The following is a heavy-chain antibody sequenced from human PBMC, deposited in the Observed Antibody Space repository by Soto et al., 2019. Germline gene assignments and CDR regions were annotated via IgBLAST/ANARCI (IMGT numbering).Heavy chain of an antibody. CDR2: IYYTGSP. CDR3: ARFLRSGSHWSAFDV. D-gene: IGHD3-3*01. V-gene: IGHV4-59*01. CDR1: GGSISSYY. Sequence: SETLSLTCTVSGGSISSYYWSWIRQPPGKGLEWIGYIYYTGSPTYSPSLKSRGTILVDKSKNQFSLNLRSVTAEDTAVYFCARFLRSGSHWSAFDVWGQGTKVTVSS. J-gene: IGHJ3*01.